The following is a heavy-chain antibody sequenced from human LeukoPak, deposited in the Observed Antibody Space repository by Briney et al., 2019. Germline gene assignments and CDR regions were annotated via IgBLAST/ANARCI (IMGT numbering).Heavy chain of an antibody. Sequence: GGSLRLSCAASGFTCSSLNMNWVRQAPGKGLEWVSSISSSSSYIYYADSVKGRFTISRDNARNSLYLQMNSLRAEDTAVYYCVRGKANYGSGSDVWGKGTTVTVSS. V-gene: IGHV3-21*01. J-gene: IGHJ6*04. CDR1: GFTCSSLN. CDR2: ISSSSSYI. CDR3: VRGKANYGSGSDV. D-gene: IGHD3-10*01.